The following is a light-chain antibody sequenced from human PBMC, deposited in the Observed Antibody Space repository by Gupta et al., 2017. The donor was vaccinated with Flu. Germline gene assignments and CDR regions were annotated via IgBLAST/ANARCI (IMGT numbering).Light chain of an antibody. CDR2: GDD. V-gene: IGLV1-44*01. Sequence: QSVLTQPPSASGTPGQRVTISCSGSSSHIGSNDVNWYQQLPGTAPKLLIFGDDQRPSGVPDRFSGSKSGTSASLAISGLQAEDEADYYCAAWDDSLNGHWVFGGGTKLTVL. J-gene: IGLJ3*02. CDR3: AAWDDSLNGHWV. CDR1: SSHIGSND.